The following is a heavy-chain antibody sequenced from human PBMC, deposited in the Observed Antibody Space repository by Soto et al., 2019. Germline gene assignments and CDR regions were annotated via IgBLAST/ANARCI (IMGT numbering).Heavy chain of an antibody. Sequence: GLPLRLSCAASGFTFSNYWMGWVRQAPGKGLEWVSYINSSRSTIYYADSVKGRFTISRDNAKNSLYLQMNSLRAEDTAVYYCARGGDDFWSGYNWFDPWGQGTLVTVSS. CDR2: INSSRSTI. V-gene: IGHV3-48*01. CDR3: ARGGDDFWSGYNWFDP. J-gene: IGHJ5*02. D-gene: IGHD3-3*01. CDR1: GFTFSNYW.